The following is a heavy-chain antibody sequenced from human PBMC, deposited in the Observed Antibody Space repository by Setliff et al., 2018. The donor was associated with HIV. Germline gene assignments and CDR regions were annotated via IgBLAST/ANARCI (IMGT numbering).Heavy chain of an antibody. D-gene: IGHD5-18*01. CDR3: LRGSIQVPGLDHMDV. V-gene: IGHV3-13*01. CDR2: LGVRGDT. CDR1: GFTLRSYD. Sequence: PGGSLRLSCVVSGFTLRSYDMYWVRQAPGKGLEWVSGLGVRGDTYYTGSVKGRFAISRESAKNSLYPQMSNLRPEDTGVYYCLRGSIQVPGLDHMDVCGKG. J-gene: IGHJ6*03.